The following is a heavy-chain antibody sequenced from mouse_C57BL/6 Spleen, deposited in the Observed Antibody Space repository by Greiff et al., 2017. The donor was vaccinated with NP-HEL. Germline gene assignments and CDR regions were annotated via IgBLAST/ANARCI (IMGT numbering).Heavy chain of an antibody. CDR1: GYTFTSYW. Sequence: LEESGAELAKPGASVKLSCKASGYTFTSYWMHWVKRRPGQGLEWIGYINPSSGYTKYNQKFKDKATLTADKSSSTAYMQLSSLTYEDSAVYYCANGSSGGYYAMDYWGQGTSVTVSS. D-gene: IGHD1-1*01. CDR3: ANGSSGGYYAMDY. J-gene: IGHJ4*01. V-gene: IGHV1-7*01. CDR2: INPSSGYT.